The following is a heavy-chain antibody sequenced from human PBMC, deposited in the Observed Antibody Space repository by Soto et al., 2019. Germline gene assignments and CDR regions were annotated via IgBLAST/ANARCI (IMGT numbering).Heavy chain of an antibody. CDR2: IIPIFGTA. V-gene: IGHV1-69*01. Sequence: QVQLVQSGAEVKKPGSSVKVSCKASGGTFSSYDISWVRQAPGQGLEWMGGIIPIFGTANYAQKFQGRVTISADESTSTAYMELSSLRSEDTAVSYCARRAGGNDYSRPFDYWGQGTLVTVSS. CDR3: ARRAGGNDYSRPFDY. CDR1: GGTFSSYD. J-gene: IGHJ4*02. D-gene: IGHD4-4*01.